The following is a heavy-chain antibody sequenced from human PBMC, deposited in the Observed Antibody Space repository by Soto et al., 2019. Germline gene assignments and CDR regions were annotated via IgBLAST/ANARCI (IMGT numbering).Heavy chain of an antibody. CDR2: INTNTGNP. D-gene: IGHD3-3*01. CDR3: ARDGRSYDFWSGYPNPAGMDV. J-gene: IGHJ6*02. V-gene: IGHV7-4-1*01. CDR1: GYTFTSYA. Sequence: QVQLVQSGSELKKPGASVKVSCKASGYTFTSYAMNWVRQAPGQGLEWMGWINTNTGNPTYAQGFTGRFVFSLDTSVSTAYLQICSLKDEDTAVYYCARDGRSYDFWSGYPNPAGMDVWGQGTTVTVSS.